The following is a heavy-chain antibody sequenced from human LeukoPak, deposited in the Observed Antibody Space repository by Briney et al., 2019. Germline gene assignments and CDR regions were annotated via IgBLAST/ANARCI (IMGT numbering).Heavy chain of an antibody. Sequence: ASVKVSCKASGYTFTGYYMHWVRQAPGQGLEWMGWINPNSGGTNYAQKFQGRVTMTRDTSISTAYMELSRLRSEDTAVYYCARDQATIRRPYSSSLGYWGQGTLVTVSS. D-gene: IGHD6-13*01. CDR2: INPNSGGT. CDR1: GYTFTGYY. J-gene: IGHJ4*02. CDR3: ARDQATIRRPYSSSLGY. V-gene: IGHV1-2*02.